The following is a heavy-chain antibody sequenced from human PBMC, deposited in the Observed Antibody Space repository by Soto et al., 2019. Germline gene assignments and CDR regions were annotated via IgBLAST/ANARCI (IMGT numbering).Heavy chain of an antibody. CDR3: ARDIDTAMAFDH. Sequence: ASVKVSCKASGYTFTSYAMHWVRQAPGQRLEWMGWINAGNGSTKYSQKFQGRVTITRDTSASTAYMELSSLRSEDTAVYYCARDIDTAMAFDHWGQGTLVTVSS. CDR2: INAGNGST. D-gene: IGHD5-18*01. CDR1: GYTFTSYA. J-gene: IGHJ4*02. V-gene: IGHV1-3*01.